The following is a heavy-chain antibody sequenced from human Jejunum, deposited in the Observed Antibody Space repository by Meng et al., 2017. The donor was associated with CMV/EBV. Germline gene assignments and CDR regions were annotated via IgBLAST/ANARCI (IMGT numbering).Heavy chain of an antibody. J-gene: IGHJ4*02. CDR2: VHPNSGDT. V-gene: IGHV1-8*01. CDR3: ARGRDAPY. CDR1: GYTFTNYD. Sequence: VSCKDSGYTFTNYDINWVRQATGQGLEWMGRVHPNSGDTDYAQKFQGRVTMTTDTSTTTAYMELSSLRFEDTAVYYCARGRDAPYWGQGTLVTVSS.